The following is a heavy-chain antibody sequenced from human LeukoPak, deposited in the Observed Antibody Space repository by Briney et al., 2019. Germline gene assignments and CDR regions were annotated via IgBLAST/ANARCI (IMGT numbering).Heavy chain of an antibody. Sequence: ASVKVSCKASGYTFTSYGISWVRQAPGQGLEWMGWISAYNGNTNYAQKLQGRVTMTTDTSTSTVYMELSSLRSEDTAVYYCARDAGTAQNAYYYYYMDVWGKGTTVTISS. CDR2: ISAYNGNT. CDR1: GYTFTSYG. J-gene: IGHJ6*03. CDR3: ARDAGTAQNAYYYYYMDV. V-gene: IGHV1-18*01. D-gene: IGHD6-13*01.